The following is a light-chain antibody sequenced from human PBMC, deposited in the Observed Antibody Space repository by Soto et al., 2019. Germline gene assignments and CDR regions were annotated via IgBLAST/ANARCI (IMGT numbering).Light chain of an antibody. J-gene: IGKJ1*01. V-gene: IGKV1-9*01. Sequence: DIQLTQSPSFLSASVGDRVIITCRASQGISSYLAWYQQKPGKAPNLLIYPASTLQSGVPSRFSGSGSGTEFTLTISSLQPEDFATYYCQQLNSYPRTFGQGTNVEIK. CDR2: PAS. CDR1: QGISSY. CDR3: QQLNSYPRT.